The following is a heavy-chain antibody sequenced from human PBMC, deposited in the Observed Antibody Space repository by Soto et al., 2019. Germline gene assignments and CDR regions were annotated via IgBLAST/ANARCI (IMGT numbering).Heavy chain of an antibody. CDR1: GGSISSPKW. D-gene: IGHD3-16*02. Sequence: SETLSLNCAVSGGSISSPKWWSWVRQPPGKGLEWIGEIFHSGSTAYNPSLKSRVTISVDKSKNHFSLKLTSVTAADTAVYYCARRYYDYIWGNYRPVYFDYWGQGTPVTVSS. CDR3: ARRYYDYIWGNYRPVYFDY. V-gene: IGHV4-4*02. J-gene: IGHJ4*02. CDR2: IFHSGST.